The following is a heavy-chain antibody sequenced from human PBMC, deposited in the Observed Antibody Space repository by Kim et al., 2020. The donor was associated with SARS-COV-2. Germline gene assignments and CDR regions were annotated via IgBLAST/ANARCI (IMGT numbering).Heavy chain of an antibody. CDR3: ARVPSYSYGIIDY. Sequence: ASVKVSCKASGYSFTTYAIHWVRQAPGQRLEWVGWINADNGDTKYSQKFQGRVTISRDTSASTAYMELSSLRFEDTAVFYCARVPSYSYGIIDYWGQGTLVTVSS. CDR1: GYSFTTYA. J-gene: IGHJ4*02. CDR2: INADNGDT. V-gene: IGHV1-3*01. D-gene: IGHD5-18*01.